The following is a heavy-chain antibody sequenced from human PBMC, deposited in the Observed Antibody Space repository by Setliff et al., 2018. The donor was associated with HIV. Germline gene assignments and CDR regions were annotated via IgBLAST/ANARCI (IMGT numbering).Heavy chain of an antibody. V-gene: IGHV3-7*01. Sequence: GGSLRLSCAASGFTFSSYWMSWVRQAPGKGLEWVANIKQDGSEKYYVDSVKGRFTISRDNAKNSLYLQMNSLRAEDTAVYYCARDGPYASCYDILASKGDYFDYWGQGTLVTVSS. CDR3: ARDGPYASCYDILASKGDYFDY. CDR1: GFTFSSYW. D-gene: IGHD3-9*01. CDR2: IKQDGSEK. J-gene: IGHJ4*02.